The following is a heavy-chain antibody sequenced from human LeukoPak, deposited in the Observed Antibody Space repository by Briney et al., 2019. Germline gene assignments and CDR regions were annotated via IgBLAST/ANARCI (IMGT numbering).Heavy chain of an antibody. CDR3: ARDGFGTGSN. CDR2: IGISGTKT. D-gene: IGHD3-16*01. Sequence: GGSLRLSCAASDFDFSSHAMTWVRQAPGKGLEWVSAIGISGTKTYYGDSVKGRFLISRDNSKNTLYLQINSLRVEDTAVYYCARDGFGTGSNWGQGTLVTVSS. V-gene: IGHV3-23*01. J-gene: IGHJ4*02. CDR1: DFDFSSHA.